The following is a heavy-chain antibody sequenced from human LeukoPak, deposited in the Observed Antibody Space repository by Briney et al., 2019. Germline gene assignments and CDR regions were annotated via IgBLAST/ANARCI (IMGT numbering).Heavy chain of an antibody. J-gene: IGHJ4*02. V-gene: IGHV3-9*01. D-gene: IGHD3-22*01. Sequence: GGSLRLSCAASGFTFDDYAMHWVRQAPGKGLEWVSGISWNSGSIGYADSVKGRFTISRDNAKNSLYLQMNSLRAEDTALYYCAKDLYYYDSSGYYYSYYFDYWGQGTLVTVSS. CDR2: ISWNSGSI. CDR1: GFTFDDYA. CDR3: AKDLYYYDSSGYYYSYYFDY.